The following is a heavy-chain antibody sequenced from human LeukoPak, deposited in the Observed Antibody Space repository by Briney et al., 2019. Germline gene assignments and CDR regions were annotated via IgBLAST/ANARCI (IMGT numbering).Heavy chain of an antibody. CDR1: GGSISNYY. Sequence: SETLSLTCSVSGGSISNYYWNWIRQPPGKGLEWIGYIHYTGSTNYNPSLKSRVTISVDTSKNQFSLELNSVTAADTAVYYCAIGEMATIPFDYWGQGTLVTVSS. J-gene: IGHJ4*02. CDR2: IHYTGST. D-gene: IGHD5-24*01. CDR3: AIGEMATIPFDY. V-gene: IGHV4-59*01.